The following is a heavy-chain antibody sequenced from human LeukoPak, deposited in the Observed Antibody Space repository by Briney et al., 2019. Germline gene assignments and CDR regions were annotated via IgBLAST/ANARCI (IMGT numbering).Heavy chain of an antibody. D-gene: IGHD3-3*01. J-gene: IGHJ4*02. CDR3: SKDRGVFGVAYSLDY. CDR2: IRYDGINE. CDR1: GFKFSSYG. V-gene: IGHV3-30*02. Sequence: GGSLRLSCAASGFKFSSYGMHWVRQAPGKGLEWVAYIRYDGINEYYADSVKGRFTISRDLSKNTLFLQINSLRPEDTAVYYCSKDRGVFGVAYSLDYWGQGTLVTVSS.